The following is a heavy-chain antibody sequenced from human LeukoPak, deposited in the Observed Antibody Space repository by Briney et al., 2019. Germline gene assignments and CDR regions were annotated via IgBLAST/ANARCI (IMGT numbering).Heavy chain of an antibody. CDR1: GGSFSGYY. D-gene: IGHD3-10*01. J-gene: IGHJ4*02. CDR3: ARGSRMRLLWFGEATYYFDY. Sequence: SETLSLTCAVYGGSFSGYYWSWIRQPPGKGLEWIGEINHSGSTNYNPSLKSRVTISVDTSKNQFSLKLGSVTAADTAVYYCARGSRMRLLWFGEATYYFDYWGQGTLVTVSS. CDR2: INHSGST. V-gene: IGHV4-34*01.